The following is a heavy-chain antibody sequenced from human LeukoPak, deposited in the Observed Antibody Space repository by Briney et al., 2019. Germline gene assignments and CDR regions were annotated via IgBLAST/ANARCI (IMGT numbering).Heavy chain of an antibody. Sequence: PGGSLRLSCAASGFTFSSYAMHWVRQAPGKGLEWVAVISYDGSNKYYADSVKGRFTISRDNSKNTLYLQMNSLRAEDTAVYYCARELSLHYNPYGDYGYWGQGTLVTVSS. CDR1: GFTFSSYA. CDR2: ISYDGSNK. J-gene: IGHJ4*02. CDR3: ARELSLHYNPYGDYGY. D-gene: IGHD4-17*01. V-gene: IGHV3-30-3*01.